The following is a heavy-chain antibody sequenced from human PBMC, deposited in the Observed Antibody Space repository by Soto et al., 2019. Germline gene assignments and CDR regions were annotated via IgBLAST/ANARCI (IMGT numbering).Heavy chain of an antibody. D-gene: IGHD5-12*01. CDR3: ARLSGFKDLYYFDY. CDR2: ISAYNGNT. CDR1: GYTFTSYG. Sequence: ASVKVSCNASGYTFTSYGISWVRQAPGQGLEWMGWISAYNGNTNYAQKLQGRVTMTTDTSTSTAYMELRSLRSDDTAVYYCARLSGFKDLYYFDYWGQGTLVTVSS. J-gene: IGHJ4*02. V-gene: IGHV1-18*01.